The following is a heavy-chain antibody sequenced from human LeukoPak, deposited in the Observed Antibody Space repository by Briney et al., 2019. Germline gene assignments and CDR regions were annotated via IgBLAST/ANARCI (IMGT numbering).Heavy chain of an antibody. V-gene: IGHV1-8*01. D-gene: IGHD2/OR15-2a*01. J-gene: IGHJ4*02. Sequence: ASVKVSCKASGYTFTNYDINWVRQATGQGLEWMGWLDPHSDSSGYAQKFQGRVALTKNTSISTAYLELRRLTSDDTAVYFCARGFFDSTSYWGQGTLVTVSS. CDR1: GYTFTNYD. CDR3: ARGFFDSTSY. CDR2: LDPHSDSS.